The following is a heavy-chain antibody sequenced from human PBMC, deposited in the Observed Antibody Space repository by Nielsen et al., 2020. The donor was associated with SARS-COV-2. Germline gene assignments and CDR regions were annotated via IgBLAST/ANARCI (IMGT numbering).Heavy chain of an antibody. V-gene: IGHV3-23*01. CDR2: ISGSGGST. J-gene: IGHJ6*03. CDR3: AKARYYDFWSGYPHYYYMDV. D-gene: IGHD3-3*01. Sequence: GGSLRLSCVASGFSSSSYAMSWVRQAPGKGLEWVSAISGSGGSTYYADSVKGRFTISRDNSKNTLYLQMNSLRAEDTAVYYCAKARYYDFWSGYPHYYYMDVWGKGTTVTVSS. CDR1: GFSSSSYA.